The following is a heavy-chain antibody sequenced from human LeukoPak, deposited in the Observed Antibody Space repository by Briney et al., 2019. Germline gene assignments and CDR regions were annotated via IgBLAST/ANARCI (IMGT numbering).Heavy chain of an antibody. CDR2: ISGSGGST. J-gene: IGHJ4*02. CDR3: AKATRPPGYFDY. CDR1: GFTFTSYW. Sequence: EPGGSLRLSCAGSGFTFTSYWMSWVRQAPGKGLEWVSAISGSGGSTYYADSVKGRFTISRDNSKNTLYLQMNSLRAEDTAVYYCAKATRPPGYFDYWGQGTLVTVSS. V-gene: IGHV3-23*01. D-gene: IGHD1-1*01.